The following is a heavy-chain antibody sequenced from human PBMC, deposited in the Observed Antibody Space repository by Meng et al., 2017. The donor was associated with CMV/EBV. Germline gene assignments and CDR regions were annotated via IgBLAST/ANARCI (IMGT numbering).Heavy chain of an antibody. CDR3: ARTPMVVTPYYFDY. J-gene: IGHJ4*02. D-gene: IGHD4-23*01. Sequence: SGGSVSSGSYYWSWIRQPPGKGLEWIGYIYYSGSTNYNPSLKSRVTISVDTSKNQFSLKLSSVTAADTAVYHCARTPMVVTPYYFDYWGQGTLVTVSS. CDR1: GGSVSSGSYY. CDR2: IYYSGST. V-gene: IGHV4-61*01.